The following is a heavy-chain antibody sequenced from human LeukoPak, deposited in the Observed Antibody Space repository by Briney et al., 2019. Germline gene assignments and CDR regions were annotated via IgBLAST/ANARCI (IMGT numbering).Heavy chain of an antibody. CDR1: GYNFITHW. D-gene: IGHD1-26*01. J-gene: IGHJ3*01. CDR2: IYPSDSDT. CDR3: ALRSGTDDAYDV. V-gene: IGHV5-51*01. Sequence: GESLKISCKGSGYNFITHWIGLVRQMPGKGLECMGIIYPSDSDTRYSPSFEGQVTISADKSISTAYLQWSSLKASDTAMYYCALRSGTDDAYDVWGQGTLVTVSS.